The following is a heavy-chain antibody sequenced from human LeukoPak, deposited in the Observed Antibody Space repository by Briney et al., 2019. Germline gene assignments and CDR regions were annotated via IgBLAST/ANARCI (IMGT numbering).Heavy chain of an antibody. CDR3: ARRRIVATLDY. Sequence: SETLSLTCTVSGDSISSSSYYWAWIRQPPGMGLEWIGSIFYSGTTFYNPSLKSRVTISVDTSKNQFSLKLSSVTAADTAVYYCARRRIVATLDYWGQGTLVTVSS. J-gene: IGHJ4*02. CDR1: GDSISSSSYY. CDR2: IFYSGTT. D-gene: IGHD5-12*01. V-gene: IGHV4-39*01.